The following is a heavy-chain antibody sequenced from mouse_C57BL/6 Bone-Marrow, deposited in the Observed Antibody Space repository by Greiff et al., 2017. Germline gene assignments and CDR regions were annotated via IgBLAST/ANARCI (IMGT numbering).Heavy chain of an antibody. CDR3: ARETWDREYYFDY. D-gene: IGHD3-3*01. CDR2: ISSGSSTI. CDR1: GFTFSDYG. Sequence: EVKLVESGGGLVKPGGSLKLSCAASGFTFSDYGMHWVRQAPEKGLEWVAYISSGSSTIYYADTVKGRFTISRDNAKNTLFLQMTSLRSEDTAMYYCARETWDREYYFDYWGQGTTLTVSS. J-gene: IGHJ2*01. V-gene: IGHV5-17*01.